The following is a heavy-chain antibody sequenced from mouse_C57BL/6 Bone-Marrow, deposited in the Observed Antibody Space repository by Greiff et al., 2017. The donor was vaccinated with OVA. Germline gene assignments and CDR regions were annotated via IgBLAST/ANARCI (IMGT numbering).Heavy chain of an antibody. J-gene: IGHJ1*03. Sequence: EVQLQQSGPGLVKPSQSLSLTCSVTGYSIPSGYYWNWIRQFPGNKLEWMGYISYDGSNNYNPSLKNRISITRDTSKNQFFLKLNSVTTEDTATYYCARDRPWYFDVWGTGTTVTVSS. CDR3: ARDRPWYFDV. CDR1: GYSIPSGYY. CDR2: ISYDGSN. V-gene: IGHV3-6*01.